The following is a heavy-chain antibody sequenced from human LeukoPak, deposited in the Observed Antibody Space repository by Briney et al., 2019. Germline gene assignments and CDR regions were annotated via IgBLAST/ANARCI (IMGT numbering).Heavy chain of an antibody. D-gene: IGHD6-13*01. J-gene: IGHJ4*02. CDR2: ISGSGDST. Sequence: GGSLRLSCAASGFTFSSYAMNWVRQAPGKRLEWVLVISGSGDSTSYADSVKGRFTISRDNSKNTLYLQMNSLRAEDTAVYYCAKEIPIAAANDYWGQGTLVTVSS. CDR1: GFTFSSYA. CDR3: AKEIPIAAANDY. V-gene: IGHV3-23*01.